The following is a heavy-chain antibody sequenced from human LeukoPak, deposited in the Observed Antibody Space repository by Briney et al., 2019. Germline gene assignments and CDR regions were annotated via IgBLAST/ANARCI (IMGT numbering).Heavy chain of an antibody. CDR3: ARQDRVRVYGSGSYYKN. J-gene: IGHJ4*02. V-gene: IGHV4-39*01. D-gene: IGHD3-10*01. CDR2: IYYSGST. CDR1: GGSISSSSYY. Sequence: SETLSLTCTVSGGSISSSSYYWGWIRQPPGKGLEWIGSIYYSGSTYYNPSLKSRVTISVDTSKNQFSLKLSSVTAADTALYYCARQDRVRVYGSGSYYKNWGQGTLVTVSS.